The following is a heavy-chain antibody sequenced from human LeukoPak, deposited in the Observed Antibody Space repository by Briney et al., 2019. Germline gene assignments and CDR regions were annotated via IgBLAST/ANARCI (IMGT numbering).Heavy chain of an antibody. CDR2: ISSSSSYI. CDR3: ARAGDGDYYDSSGYSYY. D-gene: IGHD3-22*01. J-gene: IGHJ4*02. V-gene: IGHV3-21*01. Sequence: KPGGSLRLSCAASGFTFSSYSMNWVRQAPGKGLEWVSSISSSSSYIYYADSVKGRSTISRDNAKNSLYLQMNSLRAEDTAVYYCARAGDGDYYDSSGYSYYWGQGTLVTVSS. CDR1: GFTFSSYS.